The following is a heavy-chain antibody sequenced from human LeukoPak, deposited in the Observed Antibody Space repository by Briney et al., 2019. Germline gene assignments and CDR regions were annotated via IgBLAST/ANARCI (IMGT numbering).Heavy chain of an antibody. V-gene: IGHV4-31*03. CDR1: GDSLNSGAYY. CDR2: IYYSGST. J-gene: IGHJ4*02. Sequence: ASQTLSLTCTVSGDSLNSGAYYWSWVRQHPGKGLEWIGYIYYSGSTYYSPSLRSRVAISVDTSKNQFSLRLNSVTAADTAVYYCARAHYYYYSSGYCYPYYFDFLRRGSQVTVSS. CDR3: ARAHYYYYSSGYCYPYYFDF. D-gene: IGHD3-22*01.